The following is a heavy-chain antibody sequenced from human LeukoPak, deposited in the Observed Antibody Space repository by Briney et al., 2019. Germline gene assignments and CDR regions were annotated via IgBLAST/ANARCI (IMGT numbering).Heavy chain of an antibody. J-gene: IGHJ4*02. V-gene: IGHV1-2*02. Sequence: ASVKVSCKASGYTFTGYYMHWVRQAPGQGLEWMGWINPNSGGTNYAQKFQSRVTMTRDTSISTAYMELSRLRSDDTAVYYCARVRWYSRLFDYWGQGTLVTLSS. D-gene: IGHD5-24*01. CDR3: ARVRWYSRLFDY. CDR1: GYTFTGYY. CDR2: INPNSGGT.